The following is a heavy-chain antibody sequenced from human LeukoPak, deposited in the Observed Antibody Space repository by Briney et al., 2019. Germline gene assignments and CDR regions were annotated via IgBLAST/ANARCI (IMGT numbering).Heavy chain of an antibody. CDR2: IYHSGST. J-gene: IGHJ5*02. D-gene: IGHD3-3*01. V-gene: IGHV4-4*02. CDR3: ARSYDFWSGPKLNWFDP. Sequence: SGTLSLTCAVSGGSISSSNWWSWVRQPPGKGLEWIGEIYHSGSTNYNPSLKSRVTISVDTSKNQFSLKPSSVTAADTAVYYCARSYDFWSGPKLNWFDPWGQGTLVTVSS. CDR1: GGSISSSNW.